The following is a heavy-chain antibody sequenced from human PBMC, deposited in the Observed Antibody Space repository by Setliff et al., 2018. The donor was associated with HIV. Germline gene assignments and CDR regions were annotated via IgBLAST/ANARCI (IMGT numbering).Heavy chain of an antibody. CDR2: INYGGAP. D-gene: IGHD6-13*01. CDR3: ARENSSWYWAYYYYGMDV. J-gene: IGHJ6*02. CDR1: TDSLSSCTNH. V-gene: IGHV4-39*07. Sequence: SETLSLNCTVSTDSLSSCTNHWGWIRQPPGKGREWIGNINYGGAPYYTPSLKSRVTISVDTSKNQFSLKLSSVPAADTAVYYCARENSSWYWAYYYYGMDVWGQGTTVTVSS.